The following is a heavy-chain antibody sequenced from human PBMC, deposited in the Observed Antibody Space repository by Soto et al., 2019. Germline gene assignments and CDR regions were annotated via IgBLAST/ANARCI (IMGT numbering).Heavy chain of an antibody. CDR3: ARDWAAAGPCDY. V-gene: IGHV1-18*01. Sequence: QVQLVQSGAEVKKPGASVKVSCKASGYTFTSYGISWVRQAPGQGLEWMGWISAYNGNTNYAQKLQGRVTMTTDPATSTACMEVRGLRSDDTAVYYGARDWAAAGPCDYWGQGTLVTVSS. CDR2: ISAYNGNT. D-gene: IGHD6-13*01. J-gene: IGHJ4*02. CDR1: GYTFTSYG.